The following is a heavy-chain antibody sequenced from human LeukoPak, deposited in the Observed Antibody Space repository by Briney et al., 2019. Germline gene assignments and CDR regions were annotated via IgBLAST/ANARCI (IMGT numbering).Heavy chain of an antibody. CDR1: GFTFSNAR. Sequence: PGGSLRLSCAASGFTFSNARMSWVRQAPGKGLEWVGRIKSKTDGGTTDYAAPVKGRFTISRDDSKNTLYLQMNSLKTEDTAVYYCTTDPVTIFGVVISPLYFDYWGQGTLVTVSS. CDR3: TTDPVTIFGVVISPLYFDY. J-gene: IGHJ4*02. D-gene: IGHD3-3*01. CDR2: IKSKTDGGTT. V-gene: IGHV3-15*01.